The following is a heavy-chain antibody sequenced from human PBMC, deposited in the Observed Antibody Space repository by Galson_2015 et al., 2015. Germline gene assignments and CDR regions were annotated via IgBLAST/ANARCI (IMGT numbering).Heavy chain of an antibody. CDR1: GFTFNSYA. D-gene: IGHD4-17*01. Sequence: SLRLSCAASGFTFNSYAMSWVRQAPGKGLEWVSAISGSGGSTYYADSVKGRFTISRDNSKNTLYLQMNSLRAEDTAVYYCARGYGDYEGYYFDYWGQGTLVTVSS. J-gene: IGHJ4*02. V-gene: IGHV3-23*01. CDR3: ARGYGDYEGYYFDY. CDR2: ISGSGGST.